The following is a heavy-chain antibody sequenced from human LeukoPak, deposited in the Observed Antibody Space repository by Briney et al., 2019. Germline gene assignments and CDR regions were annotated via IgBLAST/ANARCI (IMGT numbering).Heavy chain of an antibody. Sequence: ASVKVSCKASGYTFTSYDVNWVRQATGQGLEWMGWMNPNSGNTGYAQKFQGRVTMTRNTSISTAYMELSSLRSEDTAVYYCARDKGTTVTPPGYWGQGTLVTVSS. CDR3: ARDKGTTVTPPGY. V-gene: IGHV1-8*01. CDR2: MNPNSGNT. J-gene: IGHJ4*02. D-gene: IGHD4-17*01. CDR1: GYTFTSYD.